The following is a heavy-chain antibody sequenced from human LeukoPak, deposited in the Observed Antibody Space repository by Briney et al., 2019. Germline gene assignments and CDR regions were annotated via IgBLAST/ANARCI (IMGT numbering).Heavy chain of an antibody. D-gene: IGHD7-27*01. CDR2: VVYSGTT. V-gene: IGHV4-39*07. Sequence: SETLSLTCNVSSGSISSKNYYWGWIRQPPGKSLEWVVSVVYSGTTYYNPSLKSRVIISLDTPKNQFSLNLSSVTAADTAVYYCVRESGDLGKTYDSWGQGTLVTVSS. CDR1: SGSISSKNYY. CDR3: VRESGDLGKTYDS. J-gene: IGHJ4*02.